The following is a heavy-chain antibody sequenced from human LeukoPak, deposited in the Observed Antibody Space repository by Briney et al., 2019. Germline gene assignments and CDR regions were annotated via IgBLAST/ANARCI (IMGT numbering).Heavy chain of an antibody. D-gene: IGHD3-10*01. V-gene: IGHV4-4*07. CDR3: ARDSGTTGEVKFHP. Sequence: SETLSLTCTVSGVSISSYYLSWLRQPAGKGLEWIGRIYSRGTTYNPSLKDRVTMSADTSRNQVSLTLNSVTAADTAVYYCARDSGTTGEVKFHPWGQGTLVTVSS. CDR1: GVSISSYY. CDR2: IYSRGT. J-gene: IGHJ5*02.